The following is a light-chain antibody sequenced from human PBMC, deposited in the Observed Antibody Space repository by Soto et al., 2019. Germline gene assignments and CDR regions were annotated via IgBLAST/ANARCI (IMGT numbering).Light chain of an antibody. CDR1: SSDVGGYNY. J-gene: IGLJ1*01. V-gene: IGLV2-14*01. CDR3: SSYTSSSTLV. CDR2: EVS. Sequence: QSALTPPPSTSRTPGQSVAISCTGTSSDVGGYNYVSWYQQHPGKAPKLMIYEVSNRPSGVSNRFSGSKSGNTASLTISGLQAEDEADYYCSSYTSSSTLVFGTGTKVTVL.